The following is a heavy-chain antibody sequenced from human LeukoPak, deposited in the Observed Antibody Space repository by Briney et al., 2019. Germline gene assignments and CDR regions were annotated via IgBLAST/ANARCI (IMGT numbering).Heavy chain of an antibody. D-gene: IGHD6-13*01. J-gene: IGHJ5*01. CDR2: ISGSGGST. CDR1: GFTFSSYA. CDR3: AKDRGSSWEYNWFDS. V-gene: IGHV3-23*01. Sequence: GGSLRLSCAASGFTFSSYAMSWVRQAPGKGLEWVSAISGSGGSTYYADSVKGRFTISRDNSKNTLYLQMNSLRAEDTAVYYCAKDRGSSWEYNWFDSWGQGTLVTVSS.